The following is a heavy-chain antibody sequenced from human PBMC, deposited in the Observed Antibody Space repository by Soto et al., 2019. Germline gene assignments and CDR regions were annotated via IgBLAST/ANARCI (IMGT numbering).Heavy chain of an antibody. CDR1: GYTFTSYS. CDR2: INPSSGRT. D-gene: IGHD2-15*01. CDR3: ARDHNFGFILYAMDV. Sequence: ASVKVSCKASGYTFTSYSMHWVRQAPGQGLEWMGIINPSSGRTSYAQDFQGRVTMTSDTSTSIVYMEMSSLKSEDTAVYYCARDHNFGFILYAMDVWGQGTTVTVS. J-gene: IGHJ6*02. V-gene: IGHV1-46*01.